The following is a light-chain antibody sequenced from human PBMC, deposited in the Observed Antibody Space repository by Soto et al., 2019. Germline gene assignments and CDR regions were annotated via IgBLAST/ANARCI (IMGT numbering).Light chain of an antibody. CDR2: DVT. V-gene: IGLV2-14*01. CDR3: SSYTSSSTDV. Sequence: QSALTQPASVSGSPGQSITISCTGTSSDVGGYYSVSWYQQHPGKAPKLMIYDVTNRPSGVSNRFSGSKSGNTASLTISGLQAEDEAYYYCSSYTSSSTDVFGTGTQLTVL. CDR1: SSDVGGYYS. J-gene: IGLJ1*01.